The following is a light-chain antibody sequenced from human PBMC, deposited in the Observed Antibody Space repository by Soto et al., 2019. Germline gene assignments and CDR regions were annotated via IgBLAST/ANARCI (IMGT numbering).Light chain of an antibody. CDR3: QQSYSAPRT. Sequence: DIQMTQSPSSLSASVGDRVTITCRASQSISNFLNWYQQKPGKAPKLLISAASSLQGGVPSRFSGSGSGTDFTLTISSLQPEDFATYYCQQSYSAPRTVGQGTKLEIK. CDR1: QSISNF. J-gene: IGKJ2*01. CDR2: AAS. V-gene: IGKV1-39*01.